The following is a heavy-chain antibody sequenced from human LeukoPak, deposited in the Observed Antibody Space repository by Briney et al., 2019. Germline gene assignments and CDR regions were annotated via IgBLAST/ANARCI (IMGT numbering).Heavy chain of an antibody. V-gene: IGHV3-23*01. J-gene: IGHJ4*02. D-gene: IGHD4-17*01. CDR1: GLTFSSYG. CDR3: ARDRSTVTRDSFDY. CDR2: ISSSRST. Sequence: PGGSLRLSCAASGLTFSSYGMSWVRQAPGKGLEWVSTISSSRSTYYADSVKGRFTISRDNSKNMLYLQMNSLRAEDTAVYYCARDRSTVTRDSFDYWGQGTLVTVSS.